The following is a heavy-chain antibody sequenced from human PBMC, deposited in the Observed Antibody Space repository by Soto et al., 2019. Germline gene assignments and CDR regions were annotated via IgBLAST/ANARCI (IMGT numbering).Heavy chain of an antibody. CDR1: GYSVTTGGFY. CDR3: ARVPTSYRDHIEGGPR. V-gene: IGHV4-61*08. D-gene: IGHD3-16*01. Sequence: SETLSLTCPVSGYSVTTGGFYWNWIRQPPGKRLEWIGYFYYGGITHFNPSLRARVTISVDTSKNQFSLTVRSAGIWDTAVYYCARVPTSYRDHIEGGPRWGRGTLVTVSS. CDR2: FYYGGIT. J-gene: IGHJ4*02.